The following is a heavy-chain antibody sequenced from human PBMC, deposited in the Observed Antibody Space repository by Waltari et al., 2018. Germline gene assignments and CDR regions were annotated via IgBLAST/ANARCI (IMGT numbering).Heavy chain of an antibody. Sequence: EVQLVESGGGLVQPGGSLRLLCAASGFTFRNYEMNWVRQAPGKGLEWVSYISSGASTIFDADSVKGRLTISRDNAKNSVYLEMNSLRADDTAIYYCARGEGGANEYWGQGTLVTVSS. V-gene: IGHV3-48*03. CDR3: ARGEGGANEY. D-gene: IGHD1-26*01. CDR1: GFTFRNYE. CDR2: ISSGASTI. J-gene: IGHJ4*01.